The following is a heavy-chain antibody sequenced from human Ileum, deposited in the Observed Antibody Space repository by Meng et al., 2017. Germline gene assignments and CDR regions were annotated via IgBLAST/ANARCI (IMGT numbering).Heavy chain of an antibody. J-gene: IGHJ5*02. Sequence: SLKISCAASGFTFSSYEMNWVRQAPGKGLEWVSYINGGSTTIYYADSVRGRFTIARDNAKNSLYLQMSSLRVEDTAVYYCARKKPGPVYFDPWGQGTLVTVSS. V-gene: IGHV3-48*03. CDR3: ARKKPGPVYFDP. CDR1: GFTFSSYE. D-gene: IGHD5/OR15-5a*01. CDR2: INGGSTTI.